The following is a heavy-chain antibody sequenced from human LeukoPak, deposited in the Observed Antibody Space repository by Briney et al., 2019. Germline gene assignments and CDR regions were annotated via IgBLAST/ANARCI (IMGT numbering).Heavy chain of an antibody. V-gene: IGHV4-59*08. D-gene: IGHD3-3*01. Sequence: PSETLSLTCAVYGGSFSGYYWSWIRQPPGKGLEWIGYIYYSGSTNYNPSLKSRVTISVDTSKNQFSLKLSSVTAADTAVYYCAGREFLGRFDYWGQGTLVTVSS. J-gene: IGHJ4*02. CDR2: IYYSGST. CDR1: GGSFSGYY. CDR3: AGREFLGRFDY.